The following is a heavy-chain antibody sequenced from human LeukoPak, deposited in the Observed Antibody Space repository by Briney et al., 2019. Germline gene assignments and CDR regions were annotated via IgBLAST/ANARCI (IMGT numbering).Heavy chain of an antibody. J-gene: IGHJ3*02. D-gene: IGHD3-10*01. V-gene: IGHV4-59*01. CDR1: GGSISSYY. CDR3: AREIPMVREARDAFDI. Sequence: PSETLSLTCTVAGGSISSYYWSWIRQPPGKGLEWIGYIYYSGSTNYNPSLKSRVTISVDTSKNQFSLKLSSVTAADTAVYYCAREIPMVREARDAFDIWGQGTMVTVSS. CDR2: IYYSGST.